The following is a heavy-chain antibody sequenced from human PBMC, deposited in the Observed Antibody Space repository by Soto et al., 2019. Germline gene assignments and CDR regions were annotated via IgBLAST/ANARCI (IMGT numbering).Heavy chain of an antibody. Sequence: PSQTLSLTCAISGDIVSSHSAAWNWIRQSPSRGLEWLRRTYYRSKWYNDYAVSVKSRITINPDTSKNQFSLQLNSVTPEDTAVYFCARTLSSSAENWFDPWGQGTLVTVSS. J-gene: IGHJ5*02. CDR2: TYYRSKWYN. CDR3: ARTLSSSAENWFDP. CDR1: GDIVSSHSAA. D-gene: IGHD6-6*01. V-gene: IGHV6-1*01.